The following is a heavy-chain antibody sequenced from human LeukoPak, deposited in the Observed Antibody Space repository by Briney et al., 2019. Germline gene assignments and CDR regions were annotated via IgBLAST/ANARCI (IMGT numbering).Heavy chain of an antibody. CDR2: IYTSGST. V-gene: IGHV4-4*07. CDR3: ARDYCSGGSCYRYFDY. CDR1: GGSISSYY. D-gene: IGHD2-15*01. Sequence: SETLSLTCTVSGGSISSYYWSWIRQPAGKGLEWMGRIYTSGSTNYNPSLKSRVTMSVDTSKNQFSLKLSSVTAADTAVYYCARDYCSGGSCYRYFDYWGQGTLVTVSS. J-gene: IGHJ4*02.